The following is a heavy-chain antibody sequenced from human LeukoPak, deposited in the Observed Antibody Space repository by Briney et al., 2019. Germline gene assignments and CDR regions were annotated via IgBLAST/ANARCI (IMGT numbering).Heavy chain of an antibody. V-gene: IGHV4-30-4*01. Sequence: SETLSLTCTVSGGSISSGDYYWSWIRQPPGKGLEWIGYIYYSGSTYYNPSLKSRVTISVDTSKNQFSLKLSSVTAADTAVYYCARECSSTSCCIRWFDPWGQGTLVTVSS. J-gene: IGHJ5*02. CDR1: GGSISSGDYY. CDR2: IYYSGST. CDR3: ARECSSTSCCIRWFDP. D-gene: IGHD2-2*01.